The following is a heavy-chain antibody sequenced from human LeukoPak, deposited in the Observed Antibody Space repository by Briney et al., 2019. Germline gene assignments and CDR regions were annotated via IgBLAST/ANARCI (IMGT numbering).Heavy chain of an antibody. Sequence: SETLSLTCTVSGGSISSYYWSWIRQPPGKGLEWIGYIYYSGSTNYNPPLKSRVTISVDTSKNQFSLKLSSVTAADTAVYYCARDTYGGNAFDIWGQGTMVTVSS. CDR3: ARDTYGGNAFDI. J-gene: IGHJ3*02. V-gene: IGHV4-59*01. D-gene: IGHD4-23*01. CDR1: GGSISSYY. CDR2: IYYSGST.